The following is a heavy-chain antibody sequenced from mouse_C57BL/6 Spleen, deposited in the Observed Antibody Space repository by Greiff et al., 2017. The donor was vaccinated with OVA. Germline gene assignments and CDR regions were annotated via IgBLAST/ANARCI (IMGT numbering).Heavy chain of an antibody. CDR1: GYAFSSYW. D-gene: IGHD2-4*01. CDR2: IYPGDGDT. V-gene: IGHV1-80*01. CDR3: ARSGDYPTFDY. J-gene: IGHJ2*01. Sequence: QVQLQQSGAELVKPGASVKISCKASGYAFSSYWMNWVKQRPGKGLEWIGQIYPGDGDTNYNGKFKGKATLTADKSSSTAYIQLSSLTSEDSAVDFWARSGDYPTFDYWGQGTTLTVSS.